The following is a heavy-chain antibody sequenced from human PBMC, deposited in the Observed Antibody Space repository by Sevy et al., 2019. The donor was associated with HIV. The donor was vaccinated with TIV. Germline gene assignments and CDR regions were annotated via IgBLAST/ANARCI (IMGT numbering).Heavy chain of an antibody. D-gene: IGHD3-22*01. J-gene: IGHJ4*02. Sequence: GGSLRLSCAASGFTFSSFGMNWVRQAPGKWLEWISYISHSTNTRLYAASVTGRFSISRDNARNSLYLQMNSLRAEDTAVYYCARESYFYDTTTFPENDYWGRGTLVTVSS. V-gene: IGHV3-48*01. CDR1: GFTFSSFG. CDR2: ISHSTNTR. CDR3: ARESYFYDTTTFPENDY.